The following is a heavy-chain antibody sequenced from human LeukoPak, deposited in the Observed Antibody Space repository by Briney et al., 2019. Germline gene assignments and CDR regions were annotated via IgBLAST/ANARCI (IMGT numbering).Heavy chain of an antibody. CDR3: AREVYYYDSSGYYYPAFDI. CDR1: GFTVSSNY. D-gene: IGHD3-22*01. J-gene: IGHJ3*02. Sequence: GGSLRLSCAASGFTVSSNYMSWVRQAPGKGLEWVSYISSSSSTIYYADSVKGRFTISRDNAKNSLYLQMNSLRAEDTAVYYCAREVYYYDSSGYYYPAFDIWGQGTMVTVSS. V-gene: IGHV3-48*01. CDR2: ISSSSSTI.